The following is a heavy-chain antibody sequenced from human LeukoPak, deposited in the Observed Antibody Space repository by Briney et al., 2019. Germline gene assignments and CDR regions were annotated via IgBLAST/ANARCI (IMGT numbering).Heavy chain of an antibody. CDR3: ARIHDCSSSSCSYGMDV. D-gene: IGHD2-15*01. CDR1: GGPMSSYY. CDR2: IFYSGST. V-gene: IGHV4-59*08. Sequence: SETLSLTCAVSGGPMSSYYWSWIRQPPGKGLEWIGYIFYSGSTNYNPSLKSRVTISVDTSKNQFSLKLSSVTAADTAVYYCARIHDCSSSSCSYGMDVWGQGTTVTVPS. J-gene: IGHJ6*02.